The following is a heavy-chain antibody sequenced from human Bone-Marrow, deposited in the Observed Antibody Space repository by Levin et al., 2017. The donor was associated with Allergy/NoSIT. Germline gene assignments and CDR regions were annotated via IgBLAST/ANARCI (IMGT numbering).Heavy chain of an antibody. CDR3: AKDPVAAGVFDY. J-gene: IGHJ4*02. CDR1: GFTFSTSA. D-gene: IGHD6-13*01. V-gene: IGHV3-23*01. Sequence: LSLTCAASGFTFSTSAMNWVRQAPGKGLEWVSSISGYGENTYYADSVKGRFTISRDNSKNTLFLHMSSLRADDTAIYYCAKDPVAAGVFDYWGQGTMVTVSS. CDR2: ISGYGENT.